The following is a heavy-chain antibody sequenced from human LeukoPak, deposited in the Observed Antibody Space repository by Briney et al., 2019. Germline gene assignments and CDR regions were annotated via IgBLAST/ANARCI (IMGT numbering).Heavy chain of an antibody. CDR1: GFSFSNYG. CDR3: ARVRYFDQRRYYYYMDV. D-gene: IGHD3-9*01. J-gene: IGHJ6*03. V-gene: IGHV3-30*03. Sequence: QAGGSLRLSCVASGFSFSNYGVHWVRQAPGKGLEWVAFLSYDETNEYYADSVRGRFTVSRDNSKNTLYLQMNSLRAEDTAVYYCARVRYFDQRRYYYYMDVWGKGTTVTISS. CDR2: LSYDETNE.